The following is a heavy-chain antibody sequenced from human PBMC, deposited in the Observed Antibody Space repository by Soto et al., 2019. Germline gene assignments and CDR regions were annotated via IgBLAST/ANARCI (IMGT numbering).Heavy chain of an antibody. CDR1: GFTFGDYA. V-gene: IGHV3-49*03. CDR3: TTDSYIDMPIVRFDY. CDR2: IRSKAYGGTT. D-gene: IGHD2-15*01. Sequence: GGSLRLSCTASGFTFGDYAMSWFRQAPGKGLEWVGFIRSKAYGGTTEYAASVKGRFTISRDDSKSIAYLQMNSLKTEDTAVYYCTTDSYIDMPIVRFDYRGHRTLVTFSS. J-gene: IGHJ4*01.